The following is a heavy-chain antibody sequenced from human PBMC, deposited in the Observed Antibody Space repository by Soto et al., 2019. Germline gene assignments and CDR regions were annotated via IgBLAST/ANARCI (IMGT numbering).Heavy chain of an antibody. D-gene: IGHD2-15*01. V-gene: IGHV3-30*18. CDR3: AKAPSPCSGGSCYVDY. CDR2: ISSDGTNK. J-gene: IGHJ4*02. CDR1: GFTFSSYG. Sequence: QVQLVESGGGVVQPGRSLRLSCAASGFTFSSYGMYWVRQAPGKGLEWGAVISSDGTNKYYADSVKGRSTISRDNSKNTLYLQMNSLRAEDTAVYYCAKAPSPCSGGSCYVDYWGQGTLVTVSS.